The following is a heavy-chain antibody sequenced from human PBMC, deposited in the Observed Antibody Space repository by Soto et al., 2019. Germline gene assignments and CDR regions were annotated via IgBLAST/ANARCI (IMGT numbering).Heavy chain of an antibody. CDR2: IYYSGST. V-gene: IGHV4-59*01. CDR3: ARDQRRVAVDYWDYYYYGIDV. CDR1: GGSISSYY. Sequence: PSETLSLTCTVSGGSISSYYWSWIRQPPGKGLEWIGYIYYSGSTNYNPSLKSRVTISVDTSKNQFSLKLSSVTAADTAVYYCARDQRRVAVDYWDYYYYGIDVWGQGTTVTVSS. D-gene: IGHD6-19*01. J-gene: IGHJ6*02.